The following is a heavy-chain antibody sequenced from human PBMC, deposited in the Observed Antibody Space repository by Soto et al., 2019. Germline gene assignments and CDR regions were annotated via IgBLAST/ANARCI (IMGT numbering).Heavy chain of an antibody. D-gene: IGHD2-15*01. CDR1: GCSISSGEDY. V-gene: IGHV4-30-4*01. CDR3: ARVPLGGYCSGGSCYISNWFDP. Sequence: PSLTCTFSGCSISSGEDYWSWIRQPPGKGLEWIGYIYYSGSSYYHPSLKSRVTISVDTSKHQSSLPLSSVTAADTDVYYCARVPLGGYCSGGSCYISNWFDPWGQGRLVT. CDR2: IYYSGSS. J-gene: IGHJ5*02.